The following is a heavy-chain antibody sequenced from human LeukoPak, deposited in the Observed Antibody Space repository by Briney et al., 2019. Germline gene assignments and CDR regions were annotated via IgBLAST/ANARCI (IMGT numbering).Heavy chain of an antibody. D-gene: IGHD4/OR15-4a*01. CDR2: INHGGST. CDR1: GGSFSGYY. J-gene: IGHJ6*02. V-gene: IGHV4-34*01. Sequence: KPSETLSLTCAVYGGSFSGYYWSWIRQPPGKGLEWIGEINHGGSTNYHPSLKSRVTISVDTSKNQFSLKLSSVTAADTAVYYCARNDYGDPYYYYGMDVWGQGTTVTVSS. CDR3: ARNDYGDPYYYYGMDV.